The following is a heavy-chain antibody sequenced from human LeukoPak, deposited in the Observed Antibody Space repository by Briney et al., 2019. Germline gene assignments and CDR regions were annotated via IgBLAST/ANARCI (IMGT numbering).Heavy chain of an antibody. Sequence: SETLSLTCAVYGGSFSGYYWSWIRQPPGKGLEWIGEINHSGSTNYNPSLKSRVTISVDTSKNQFSLKLSSVTAADTAVYYCASIKHHGFDYWGQGTLVTVSS. CDR3: ASIKHHGFDY. CDR2: INHSGST. CDR1: GGSFSGYY. J-gene: IGHJ4*02. V-gene: IGHV4-34*01.